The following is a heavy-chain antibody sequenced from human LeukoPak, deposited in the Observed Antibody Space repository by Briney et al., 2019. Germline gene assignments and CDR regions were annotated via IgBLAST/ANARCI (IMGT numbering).Heavy chain of an antibody. Sequence: GGSLRLSCAASGFTFRTYGLYWVRQAPGKGLEWVAYIRYDGSKKYYADSVKGRFTISRDDSKKTLYLQMSSLRAEDTAVYYCARKKLFDYWGQGTLVTVSS. D-gene: IGHD1-1*01. J-gene: IGHJ4*02. CDR1: GFTFRTYG. V-gene: IGHV3-30*02. CDR2: IRYDGSKK. CDR3: ARKKLFDY.